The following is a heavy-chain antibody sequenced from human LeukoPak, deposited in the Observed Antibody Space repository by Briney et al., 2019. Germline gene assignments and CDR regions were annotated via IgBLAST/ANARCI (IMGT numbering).Heavy chain of an antibody. Sequence: ASVKVSCKASGGTFSSYAISWVRQAPGQGLEWMGGIIPIFGTANYAQKFQGRVTITADESTSTAYMGLSSLRSEDTAVYYCARDQVVVVPAAPDAFDIWGQGTMVTVSS. CDR3: ARDQVVVVPAAPDAFDI. CDR1: GGTFSSYA. CDR2: IIPIFGTA. J-gene: IGHJ3*02. V-gene: IGHV1-69*13. D-gene: IGHD2-2*01.